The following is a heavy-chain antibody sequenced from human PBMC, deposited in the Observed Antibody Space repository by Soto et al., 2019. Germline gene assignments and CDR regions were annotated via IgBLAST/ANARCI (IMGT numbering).Heavy chain of an antibody. J-gene: IGHJ4*02. CDR2: ISGSGSST. CDR3: ARTPGVITVISPFAH. D-gene: IGHD3-22*01. CDR1: EFPLNKHA. V-gene: IGHV3-23*01. Sequence: GESRGLPCLASEFPLNKHALAWVRPTPGKGLEWVSAISGSGSSTYDSDSVKGRFTISRDNSNNTLYLQMNSLRAEDTAIDDGARTPGVITVISPFAHWGQGTPVPGSS.